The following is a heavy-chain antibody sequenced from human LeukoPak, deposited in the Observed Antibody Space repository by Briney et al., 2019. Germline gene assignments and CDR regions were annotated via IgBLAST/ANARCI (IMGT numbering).Heavy chain of an antibody. CDR1: GFTFSSYG. Sequence: QPGGSLRLSCAASGFTFSSYGMHWVRQAPGKGLEWVAFIRYDGSNKYYADSVKGRFTISRDNSKNTLYLQMNSLRAEDTAVYYCAKDWSRTGYSYGYGDLDYWGQGTLVTVSS. CDR2: IRYDGSNK. J-gene: IGHJ4*02. CDR3: AKDWSRTGYSYGYGDLDY. V-gene: IGHV3-30*02. D-gene: IGHD5-18*01.